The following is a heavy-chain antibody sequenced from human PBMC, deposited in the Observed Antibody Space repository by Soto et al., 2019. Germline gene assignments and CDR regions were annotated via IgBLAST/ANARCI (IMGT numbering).Heavy chain of an antibody. CDR2: IYYSGST. V-gene: IGHV4-31*03. Sequence: QVQLQESGPGLVKPSQTLSLTCTVSGGSISSGGYYWSWIRQHPGKGLEWIGYIYYSGSTYYNPSLKSRVTLSVDPSTTEFSLRLSSVTAADTAVYYCARGGGIVGATAADYWGQGTLVTVSS. J-gene: IGHJ4*02. CDR1: GGSISSGGYY. D-gene: IGHD1-26*01. CDR3: ARGGGIVGATAADY.